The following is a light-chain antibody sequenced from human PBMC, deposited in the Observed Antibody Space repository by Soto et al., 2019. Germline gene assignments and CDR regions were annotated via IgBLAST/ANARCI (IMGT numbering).Light chain of an antibody. Sequence: EIVMTQSPATLSVSPGERATLSCRASQSVSSNLSWYHQKTGQPARRLLYGASTSTASIPARLSGSGSATEFILTISSLQSEDFAVYYCQQYNNWPLWTFGQGTKVEIK. CDR1: QSVSSN. V-gene: IGKV3-15*01. CDR2: GAS. CDR3: QQYNNWPLWT. J-gene: IGKJ1*01.